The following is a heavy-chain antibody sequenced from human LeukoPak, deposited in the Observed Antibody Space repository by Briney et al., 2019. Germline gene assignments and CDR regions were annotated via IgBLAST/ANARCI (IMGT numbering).Heavy chain of an antibody. J-gene: IGHJ4*02. Sequence: PGGSLRLSCAASGFTFSSYSMNWLRQAPGKGLEWVSSISSSSSYIYYADSVKGRFTISRDNAKNSLYLQMNSLRAEDTAVYYCARQYSSSWDFDYWGQGTLVTVSS. CDR1: GFTFSSYS. CDR3: ARQYSSSWDFDY. CDR2: ISSSSSYI. D-gene: IGHD6-6*01. V-gene: IGHV3-21*01.